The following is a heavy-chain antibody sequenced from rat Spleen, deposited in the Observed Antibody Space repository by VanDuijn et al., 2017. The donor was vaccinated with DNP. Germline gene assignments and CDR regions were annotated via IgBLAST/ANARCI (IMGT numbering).Heavy chain of an antibody. Sequence: EVQLVESGGGLVQPGRSLKLSCAASGFTFSDYAMAWVRQAPKKGLEWVATIIYDGSSTYYRDFVKGRFTINRGYAKSTIYLQMDSMRSEDTATYYGARRDNSAYFDYWGQGVMVTVSS. J-gene: IGHJ2*01. CDR2: IIYDGSST. CDR1: GFTFSDYA. D-gene: IGHD4-3*01. V-gene: IGHV5-17*01. CDR3: ARRDNSAYFDY.